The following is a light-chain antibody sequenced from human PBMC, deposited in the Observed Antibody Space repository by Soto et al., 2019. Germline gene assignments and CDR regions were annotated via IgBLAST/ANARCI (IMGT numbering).Light chain of an antibody. CDR2: GNS. V-gene: IGLV1-40*01. J-gene: IGLJ1*01. CDR3: QTYDSSLSAFYV. CDR1: SSNIGAGYD. Sequence: QSVLTQPPSVSGAPGQRVTISCTGSSSNIGAGYDVPWYQQLPGTAPKLLIYGNSNRPSGVPDRFSDSKSGTSASLAITGLQAEDEADYYCQTYDSSLSAFYVFGTGTKLTVL.